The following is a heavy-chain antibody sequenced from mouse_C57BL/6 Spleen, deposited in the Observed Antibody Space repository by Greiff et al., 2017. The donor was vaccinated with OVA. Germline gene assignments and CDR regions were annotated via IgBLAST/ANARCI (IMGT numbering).Heavy chain of an antibody. CDR1: GYTFTGYW. Sequence: VMLVESGAELMKPGASVKLSCKATGYTFTGYWIEWVKQRPGHGLEWIGEILPGSGSTNYHEKFKGQATFTADTSSNTAYMQLSSLTTEDSASYYCARSDGYYRFAYWGQGTLVTVSA. CDR3: ARSDGYYRFAY. J-gene: IGHJ3*01. V-gene: IGHV1-9*01. D-gene: IGHD2-3*01. CDR2: ILPGSGST.